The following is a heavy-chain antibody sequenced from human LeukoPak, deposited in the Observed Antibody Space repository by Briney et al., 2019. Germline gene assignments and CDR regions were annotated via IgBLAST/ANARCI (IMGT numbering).Heavy chain of an antibody. J-gene: IGHJ4*02. Sequence: SETLSLTCTVSGGSISSHYWTWIRQPAGKGLEWIGRIHTSRTANYNPSLQSRVTISVDTSKNQFSLKLSSVTAADTAVYYCARNSNYGNYFDYWGQGNPVTVSS. CDR1: GGSISSHY. CDR3: ARNSNYGNYFDY. V-gene: IGHV4-4*07. CDR2: IHTSRTA. D-gene: IGHD4-11*01.